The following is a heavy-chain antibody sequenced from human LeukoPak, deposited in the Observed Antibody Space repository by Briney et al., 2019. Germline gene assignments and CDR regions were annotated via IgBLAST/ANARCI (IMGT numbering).Heavy chain of an antibody. D-gene: IGHD3-22*01. CDR1: GGTFSSYA. J-gene: IGHJ5*01. Sequence: GASVKVSCKASGGTFSSYAISWVRQMPGKGLELMGVIFPGDSDTRYSPSFQGQVTISADKSITTAYLQWSSLKASDTAMYYCARHRGYYSSGEVSGWFDSWGQGTLVTVSS. CDR3: ARHRGYYSSGEVSGWFDS. CDR2: IFPGDSDT. V-gene: IGHV5-51*01.